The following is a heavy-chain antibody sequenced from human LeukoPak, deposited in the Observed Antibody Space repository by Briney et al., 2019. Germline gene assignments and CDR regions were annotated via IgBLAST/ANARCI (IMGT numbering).Heavy chain of an antibody. CDR3: AHLNYYDSSGGLIDAFDI. J-gene: IGHJ3*02. CDR1: GFSLSTSGVG. V-gene: IGHV2-5*02. Sequence: SGPTLVNPTQTLTLTCTFSGFSLSTSGVGVGWIRQPPGKALERLALIYWDDDKRYSPSLKSRLTITKDTSKNQVVLTMTNMDPVDTATYYCAHLNYYDSSGGLIDAFDIWGQGTMVTVSS. D-gene: IGHD3-22*01. CDR2: IYWDDDK.